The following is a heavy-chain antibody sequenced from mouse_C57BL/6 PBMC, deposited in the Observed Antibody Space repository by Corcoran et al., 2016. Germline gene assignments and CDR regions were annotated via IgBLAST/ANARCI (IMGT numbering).Heavy chain of an antibody. CDR2: INTYSGVP. CDR3: ARGGLWLRRLDY. V-gene: IGHV9-3*01. J-gene: IGHJ2*01. CDR1: GYTFTTYG. D-gene: IGHD2-2*01. Sequence: QIQLVQSGPELKKPGETVKISCKASGYTFTTYGMSWVKQAPGKGLKWMGWINTYSGVPTYADDFKGRFAFSLETSASTAYLQINNLKNEDTATYFCARGGLWLRRLDYWGQGTTLTVSS.